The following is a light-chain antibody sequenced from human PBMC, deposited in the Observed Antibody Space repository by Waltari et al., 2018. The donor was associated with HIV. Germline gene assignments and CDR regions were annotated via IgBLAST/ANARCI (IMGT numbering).Light chain of an antibody. J-gene: IGLJ3*02. CDR3: AAWDDSLNGLWV. CDR2: TDE. V-gene: IGLV1-44*01. Sequence: QSVLTQPPSVSGTPGQRVTISCSGASSNIGRNTVNWFQLLPGTAPKLLIYTDERRPSGVPDLFSGSKSGTSASLAISGLQAEDEADYFCAAWDDSLNGLWVFGGGTKLTVL. CDR1: SSNIGRNT.